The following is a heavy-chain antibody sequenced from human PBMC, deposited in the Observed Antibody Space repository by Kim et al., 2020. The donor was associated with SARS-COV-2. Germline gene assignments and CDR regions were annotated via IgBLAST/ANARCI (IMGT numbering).Heavy chain of an antibody. V-gene: IGHV2-5*01. CDR3: ARIRGPFDAFDI. J-gene: IGHJ3*02. D-gene: IGHD3-3*02. Sequence: RYSPSLKSRLTITKDTSKNQVVLTMTNMDPVDTATYYCARIRGPFDAFDIWGQGTMVTVSS.